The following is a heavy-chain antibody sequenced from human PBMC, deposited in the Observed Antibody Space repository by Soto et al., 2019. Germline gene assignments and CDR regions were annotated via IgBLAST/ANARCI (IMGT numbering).Heavy chain of an antibody. J-gene: IGHJ4*02. V-gene: IGHV4-34*01. CDR3: ARDIYYYGSGSFLVS. CDR2: INHSGST. D-gene: IGHD3-10*01. CDR1: GGSFSGYY. Sequence: QVQLQHWGAGLLKPSETLSLTCAVYGGSFSGYYWSWLRQPPGKGLEWIGEINHSGSTNYNPSLKSRVTISVDTSKNQFSLKLSSVTAADTAVYYCARDIYYYGSGSFLVSWGQGTLVTVSS.